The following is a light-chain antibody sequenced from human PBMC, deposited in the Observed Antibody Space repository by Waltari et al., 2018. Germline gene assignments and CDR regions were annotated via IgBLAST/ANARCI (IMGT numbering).Light chain of an antibody. V-gene: IGLV8-61*01. CDR3: SMYMGSGIWV. CDR2: KGK. J-gene: IGLJ3*02. CDR1: SGSVSSTSY. Sequence: QTVLTQEPSLSVSPGGTVTLTCALSSGSVSSTSYATWYQQTPGPAPRTLVYKGKCRSSGVPDRFSGSILGNKAALTITGAQADDESDYYCSMYMGSGIWVFGGGTKLTVL.